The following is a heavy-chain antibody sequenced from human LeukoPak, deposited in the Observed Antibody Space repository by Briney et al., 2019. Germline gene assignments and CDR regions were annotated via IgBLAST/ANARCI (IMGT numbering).Heavy chain of an antibody. Sequence: PGGALRLSCAASGFTFRDYNMNWVRQAPGKGLEGVSDITDSGSTIHYADSVNGRFTVSRDNAKNSLYLQMNSLRAEDSAVYYCARSIGLTGGGVDVWGRGTTVTVSS. CDR2: ITDSGSTI. CDR1: GFTFRDYN. D-gene: IGHD3-9*01. J-gene: IGHJ6*02. CDR3: ARSIGLTGGGVDV. V-gene: IGHV3-11*01.